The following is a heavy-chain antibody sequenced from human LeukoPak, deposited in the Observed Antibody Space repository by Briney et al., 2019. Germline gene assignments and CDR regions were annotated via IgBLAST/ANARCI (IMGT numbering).Heavy chain of an antibody. Sequence: SETLSLTCAVSGGSISNSNWWSWVRQPPGKGLDWIGDIYHSGSTNYNPSLRSRVAISVDKSKNHFSLNLTSVTAVDTVVYYCARLTTVTTNGGFDFWGQGTMVTVSS. CDR1: GGSISNSNW. J-gene: IGHJ3*01. CDR3: ARLTTVTTNGGFDF. CDR2: IYHSGST. V-gene: IGHV4-4*02. D-gene: IGHD4-17*01.